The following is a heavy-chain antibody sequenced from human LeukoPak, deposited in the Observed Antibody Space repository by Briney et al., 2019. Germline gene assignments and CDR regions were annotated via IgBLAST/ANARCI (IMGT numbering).Heavy chain of an antibody. D-gene: IGHD3-10*01. CDR1: GYTFTDYY. CDR3: ASHGSGSYFSYVS. CDR2: INTKDGGT. J-gene: IGHJ4*02. Sequence: ASVKVSCKASGYTFTDYYMHWVRQPPGQGLEWMGWINTKDGGTQYAQELQGRVTMTRDTSISTAYMELSSLGNGDTAVYYCASHGSGSYFSYVSWGQGTLVIVSS. V-gene: IGHV1-2*02.